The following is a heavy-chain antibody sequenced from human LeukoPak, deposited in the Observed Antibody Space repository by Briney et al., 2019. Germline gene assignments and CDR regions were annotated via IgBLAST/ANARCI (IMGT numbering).Heavy chain of an antibody. Sequence: GGSLRLSCAASGLTFSDYSVTWVRQAPGKGLFWASGISAGGGSTYYADSVKGRFTISRDNARNTLYLQMNSLRAEDTAVYYCTTDHQLERRRKYSFDYWGQGTPVTVSS. V-gene: IGHV3-23*01. CDR3: TTDHQLERRRKYSFDY. CDR2: ISAGGGST. D-gene: IGHD1-1*01. CDR1: GLTFSDYS. J-gene: IGHJ4*02.